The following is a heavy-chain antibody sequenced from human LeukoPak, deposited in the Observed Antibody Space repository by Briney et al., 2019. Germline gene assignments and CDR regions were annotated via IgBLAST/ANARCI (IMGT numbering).Heavy chain of an antibody. CDR2: ISGSGGST. J-gene: IGHJ4*02. CDR3: AKDLRPVYYYDSSGYYPLMSY. V-gene: IGHV3-23*01. D-gene: IGHD3-22*01. CDR1: GFTFSSYA. Sequence: PGGSLRLSCAASGFTFSSYAMSWVRQAPGKGLEWVSAISGSGGSTYYADSVKGRFTISRDNSKNPLYLQMNSLRAEDTAVYYCAKDLRPVYYYDSSGYYPLMSYWGQGTLVTVSS.